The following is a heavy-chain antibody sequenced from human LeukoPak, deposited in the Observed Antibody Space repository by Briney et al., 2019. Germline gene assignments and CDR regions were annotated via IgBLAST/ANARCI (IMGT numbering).Heavy chain of an antibody. CDR1: GGSISSGSYY. CDR2: IYTSGTT. J-gene: IGHJ4*02. CDR3: AREFHY. D-gene: IGHD2-21*01. Sequence: PSETLSLTCTVSGGSISSGSYYWTWMRQPAGKGLEWIGRIYTSGTTNYTPSLKSRVTISVDTSKNQFSLKLSSVTAADTAVYYCAREFHYWGQGTLVTVSS. V-gene: IGHV4-61*02.